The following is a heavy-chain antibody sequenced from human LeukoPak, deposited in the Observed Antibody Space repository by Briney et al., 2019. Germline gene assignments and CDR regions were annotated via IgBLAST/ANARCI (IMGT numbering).Heavy chain of an antibody. Sequence: SETLSLTCTVSGGSISSYYWSWIRQPPGKGLEWIGYIHYSGSTNYNPSLKSRVTISVDTSKNQFSLKLSSVTAADTAVYYCAGSGDTIGAFDIWGQGTMVTVSS. CDR2: IHYSGST. V-gene: IGHV4-59*01. CDR3: AGSGDTIGAFDI. J-gene: IGHJ3*02. CDR1: GGSISSYY. D-gene: IGHD3-10*01.